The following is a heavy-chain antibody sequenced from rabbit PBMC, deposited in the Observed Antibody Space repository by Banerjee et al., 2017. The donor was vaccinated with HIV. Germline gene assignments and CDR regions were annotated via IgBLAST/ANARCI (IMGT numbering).Heavy chain of an antibody. CDR1: GLDFSSSDW. V-gene: IGHV1S45*01. CDR2: IVPIFDSI. J-gene: IGHJ4*01. CDR3: ARETGYGGYGYSKGNL. D-gene: IGHD6-1*01. Sequence: CTASGLDFSSSDWICWVRQAPGKGLEWVGYIVPIFDSIYYASWVNGRFTISSHNAQNTLYLQLDNLTAADTATYFCARETGYGGYGYSKGNLWGPGTLVTVS.